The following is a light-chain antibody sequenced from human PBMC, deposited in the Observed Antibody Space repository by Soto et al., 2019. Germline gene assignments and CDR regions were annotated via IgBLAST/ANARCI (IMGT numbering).Light chain of an antibody. Sequence: EIVMTQSPATLSVSPGEGVTLSCRASQSVSSNLAWYQQRPGQAPTLLIYGASTRATGIPARFSGSGSGTEFTLTISSLQSEDFAVYYCQQYNNWPPITFGQGTRPAIK. CDR3: QQYNNWPPIT. CDR2: GAS. V-gene: IGKV3-15*01. J-gene: IGKJ5*01. CDR1: QSVSSN.